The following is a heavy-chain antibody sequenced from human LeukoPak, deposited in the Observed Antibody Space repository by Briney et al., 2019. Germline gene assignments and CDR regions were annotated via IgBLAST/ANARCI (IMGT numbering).Heavy chain of an antibody. J-gene: IGHJ5*02. CDR1: GYTFTSYG. Sequence: GASVKVSCKASGYTFTSYGISWVRQAPGQGLEWMGWISAYNGNTNYAQKLQGRVTMTTDTSTSTAYMELRSLRSDDTAVYYCARGANPFDIVVVVAATPWYNWFDPWGQGTLVTVSS. D-gene: IGHD2-15*01. V-gene: IGHV1-18*01. CDR2: ISAYNGNT. CDR3: ARGANPFDIVVVVAATPWYNWFDP.